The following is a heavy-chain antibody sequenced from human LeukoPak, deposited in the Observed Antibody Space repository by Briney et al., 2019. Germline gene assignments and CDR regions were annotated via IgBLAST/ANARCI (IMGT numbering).Heavy chain of an antibody. D-gene: IGHD3-3*01. V-gene: IGHV1-24*01. J-gene: IGHJ4*02. CDR2: FDPEDGET. Sequence: ASVKVSCKVSGYTLTELSMHRVRQAPGKGLEWMGGFDPEDGETIYAQKFQGRVTMTEDTSTDTAYMELSSLRSEDTAVCYCATSLKSNYDFWSGYGPFDYWGQGTLVTVSS. CDR3: ATSLKSNYDFWSGYGPFDY. CDR1: GYTLTELS.